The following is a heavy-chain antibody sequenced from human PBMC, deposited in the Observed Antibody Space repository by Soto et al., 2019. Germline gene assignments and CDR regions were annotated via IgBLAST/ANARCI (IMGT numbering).Heavy chain of an antibody. V-gene: IGHV3-21*01. CDR1: GFTFSSYA. CDR3: ARDMEFCTNGLCYWFDY. CDR2: ISGSGNYI. Sequence: GGSLRLSCAASGFTFSSYAMNWVRQAPGKGLEWVSSISGSGNYICYADSVKGRFTFSRDNAKNSLYLQMNSLRAEDTAVYYCARDMEFCTNGLCYWFDYWGQGALVTVSS. D-gene: IGHD2-8*01. J-gene: IGHJ4*02.